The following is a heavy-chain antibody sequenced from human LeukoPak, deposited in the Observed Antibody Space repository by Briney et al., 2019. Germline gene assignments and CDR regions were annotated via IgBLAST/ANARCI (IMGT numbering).Heavy chain of an antibody. Sequence: QPGGSLRLSCAASGFTFSSYSMNWVRQAPGKGLEWVSYISSSGTTIYYADSVKGRFTISRDNAKNTLYLQMNSLRAEDTAVYYCTRDPGVRLSSGWFDYWGQGTLVTVSS. CDR2: ISSSGTTI. CDR3: TRDPGVRLSSGWFDY. V-gene: IGHV3-48*01. J-gene: IGHJ5*01. D-gene: IGHD6-19*01. CDR1: GFTFSSYS.